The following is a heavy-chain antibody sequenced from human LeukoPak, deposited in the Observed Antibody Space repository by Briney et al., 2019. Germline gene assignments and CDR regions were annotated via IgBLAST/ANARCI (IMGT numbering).Heavy chain of an antibody. CDR2: FYGNADGT. J-gene: IGHJ4*02. V-gene: IGHV3-23*01. CDR3: AKPRIIGLGWAQFDY. D-gene: IGHD2-15*01. CDR1: GFTFSRFG. Sequence: GGSLRLSCVTSGFTFSRFGMTWVRQPPGKGLEWVASFYGNADGTYYADSVKGRCTISRDNSKNTLYLQMNSLRAEDTAIYYCAKPRIIGLGWAQFDYWGQGSLVTVSS.